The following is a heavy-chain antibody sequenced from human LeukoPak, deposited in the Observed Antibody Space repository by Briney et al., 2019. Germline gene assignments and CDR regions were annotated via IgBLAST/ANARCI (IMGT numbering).Heavy chain of an antibody. CDR1: GFTFSSYW. Sequence: PGGSLRLSCAASGFTFSSYWMHWVRQAPRKGLVWVSRIDTDGSNTGYADSVKGRFTISRDNAKNTVYLQINSLRAEDTAVYYCAKGRGYCSSTSCPYFDYWGQGTLVTVSS. CDR2: IDTDGSNT. D-gene: IGHD2-2*01. V-gene: IGHV3-74*01. CDR3: AKGRGYCSSTSCPYFDY. J-gene: IGHJ4*02.